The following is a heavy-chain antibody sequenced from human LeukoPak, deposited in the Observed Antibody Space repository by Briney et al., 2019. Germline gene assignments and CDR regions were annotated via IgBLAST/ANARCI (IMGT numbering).Heavy chain of an antibody. CDR1: GFSFSGYW. J-gene: IGHJ4*02. D-gene: IGHD1-1*01. Sequence: PGGSLRLSCAASGFSFSGYWMHWVRQAPGKGLVWVSRINHDGGSTIYADSVKGRFTISRDNAQKTLFLQMSSLGAEDTAVYYCAREMDATGTTSLFDYWGQGTLVTVSS. CDR3: AREMDATGTTSLFDY. CDR2: INHDGGST. V-gene: IGHV3-74*01.